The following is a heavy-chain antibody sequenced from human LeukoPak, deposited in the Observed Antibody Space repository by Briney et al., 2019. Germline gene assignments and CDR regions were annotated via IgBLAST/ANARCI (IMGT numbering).Heavy chain of an antibody. J-gene: IGHJ6*03. CDR2: IYPGDSDT. Sequence: GESLKISCKGSGYSFTSYWIGWVRQMPGKGLEWMGIIYPGDSDTRYSPSFQGQVTISADKSISTAYLQWSSLKASDTAMYYCARTPYSNYYYYYMDVWGRGTTVTVSS. CDR1: GYSFTSYW. D-gene: IGHD4-11*01. CDR3: ARTPYSNYYYYYMDV. V-gene: IGHV5-51*01.